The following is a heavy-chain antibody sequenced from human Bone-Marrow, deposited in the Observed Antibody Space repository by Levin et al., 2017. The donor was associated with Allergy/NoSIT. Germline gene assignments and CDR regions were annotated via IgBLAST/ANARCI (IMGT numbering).Heavy chain of an antibody. J-gene: IGHJ6*02. CDR3: AKDEAAAGFYYYYGMDV. D-gene: IGHD6-13*01. Sequence: GESLKISCAASGFTFSYYGIHWVRQAPGKGLEWVAFISYDGDKENYVDSVNGRFTISRDNSNNMVYLQMNSLRSEDTAVYYCAKDEAAAGFYYYYGMDVWGQGTTVTVSS. V-gene: IGHV3-30*18. CDR2: ISYDGDKE. CDR1: GFTFSYYG.